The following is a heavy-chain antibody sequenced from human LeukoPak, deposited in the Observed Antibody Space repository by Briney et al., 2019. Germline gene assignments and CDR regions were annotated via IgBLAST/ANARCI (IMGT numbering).Heavy chain of an antibody. CDR1: GGSISSGDYY. J-gene: IGHJ5*02. CDR2: IYYSGST. D-gene: IGHD2-2*01. V-gene: IGHV4-30-4*08. CDR3: ARGTNYCSSTSCLNWFDP. Sequence: PSQTLSLTCTVSGGSISSGDYYWSWIRQPPGKGLEWIGYIYYSGSTYYNPSLKSRVTISVDTSKNQFSLKLSSVTAADTAVYYCARGTNYCSSTSCLNWFDPWGQGTLVTVSS.